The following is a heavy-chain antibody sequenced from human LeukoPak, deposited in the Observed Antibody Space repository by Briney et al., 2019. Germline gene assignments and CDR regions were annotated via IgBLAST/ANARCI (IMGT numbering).Heavy chain of an antibody. CDR3: ARDPFGYESTLRYFDD. Sequence: PGGSLRLSCAASGFIFSNYGMHWVRQAPGKGLEWVADISYDGINKKYVDSVEGRFTISRDNSKNTLNLEMTSLRTEDTAVYYCARDPFGYESTLRYFDDWGQGTLVTVSS. CDR1: GFIFSNYG. CDR2: ISYDGINK. V-gene: IGHV3-30*03. D-gene: IGHD5-12*01. J-gene: IGHJ4*02.